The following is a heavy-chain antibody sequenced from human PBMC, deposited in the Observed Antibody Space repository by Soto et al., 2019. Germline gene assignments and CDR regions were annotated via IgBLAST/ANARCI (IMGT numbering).Heavy chain of an antibody. Sequence: VLLLESGGRLVQPGGSLRLSCSASGFNFGSYGMSWVRQAPGKGLEWVSGLTASGLNTYYTDSVKGRFTISRDTSRNTVYLQMSGLRVEDTAVFHCAKGLGNAKEVWGQGTTVTVSS. CDR1: GFNFGSYG. V-gene: IGHV3-23*01. CDR2: LTASGLNT. CDR3: AKGLGNAKEV. D-gene: IGHD2-8*01. J-gene: IGHJ6*02.